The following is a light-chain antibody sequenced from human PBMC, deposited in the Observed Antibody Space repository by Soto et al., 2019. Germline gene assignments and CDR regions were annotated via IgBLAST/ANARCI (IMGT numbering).Light chain of an antibody. CDR3: MKALQIPQT. V-gene: IGKV2-28*01. CDR2: LVS. Sequence: DIVITHSPLSLPVTPVEPASISFMSSQILLHSNGYIYLDWYLQKPGQSPQLLIYLVSNRASGVPDRFSGSGSGTDFTLKISRVEAEDVGVYYCMKALQIPQTFGQGTKVDIK. CDR1: QILLHSNGYIY. J-gene: IGKJ1*01.